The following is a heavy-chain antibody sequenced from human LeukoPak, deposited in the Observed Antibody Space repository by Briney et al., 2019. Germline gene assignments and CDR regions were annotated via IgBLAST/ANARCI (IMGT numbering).Heavy chain of an antibody. J-gene: IGHJ4*02. CDR2: MNPNSGNT. CDR3: ARSRGYSYGSDY. Sequence: ASVKVSCKASGYIFSSYDISWVRQATGQGLEWMGWMNPNSGNTGYAQKFQGRVAMTMSTSISTAYMELSSLRSEDTAVYYCARSRGYSYGSDYWGQGTLVTVSS. D-gene: IGHD5-18*01. CDR1: GYIFSSYD. V-gene: IGHV1-8*01.